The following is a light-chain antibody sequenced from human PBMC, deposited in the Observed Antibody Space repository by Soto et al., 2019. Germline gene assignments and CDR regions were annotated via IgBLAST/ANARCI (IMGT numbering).Light chain of an antibody. Sequence: EVVLTQSPATLSSSPGESVTLSCRASQSINTYLAWYQQKPGQAPRLLIYDASYRAAGIPSRFSGSGSGTDFTLTISSLEPEDFAIYHCQQRSNWPLTFGVGTKVEI. J-gene: IGKJ4*01. CDR3: QQRSNWPLT. CDR1: QSINTY. V-gene: IGKV3-11*01. CDR2: DAS.